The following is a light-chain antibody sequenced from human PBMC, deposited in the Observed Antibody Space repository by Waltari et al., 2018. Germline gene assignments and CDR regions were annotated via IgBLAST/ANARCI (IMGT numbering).Light chain of an antibody. J-gene: IGKJ4*01. CDR3: QQYYSTLVT. V-gene: IGKV4-1*01. CDR2: GAS. CDR1: QSVFYSHNSKNY. Sequence: DILITQSPDFLAVSLRERVPINCTFSQSVFYSHNSKNYLAWDQQKPGQPPKLLIYGASARDSGVPDRFSGSGSGTDFTLTISNLQAADVAVYYCQQYYSTLVTFGGGTKVEIK.